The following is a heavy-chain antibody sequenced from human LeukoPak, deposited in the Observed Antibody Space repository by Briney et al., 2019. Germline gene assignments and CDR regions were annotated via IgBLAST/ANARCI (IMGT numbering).Heavy chain of an antibody. V-gene: IGHV3-66*01. CDR2: IYSGGGT. J-gene: IGHJ4*02. CDR3: ARDYSSGYYYFDY. D-gene: IGHD3-22*01. CDR1: GFTVNSNY. Sequence: GGSLRLSCAASGFTVNSNYMSWVRQAPGKGLEWVSVIYSGGGTYYADSVKGRFTVSRDNSKNTLYLQMNSLRAEDTAVYYCARDYSSGYYYFDYWGQGTLVTVSS.